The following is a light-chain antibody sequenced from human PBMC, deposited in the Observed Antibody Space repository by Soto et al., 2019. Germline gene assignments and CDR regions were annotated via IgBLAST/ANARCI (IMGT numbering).Light chain of an antibody. CDR1: QSVGSY. V-gene: IGKV3-11*01. CDR3: QQRSNWPAIT. CDR2: DTS. J-gene: IGKJ5*01. Sequence: EIVLTQSPATLSLSPGERATLSCRASQSVGSYLAWYQQKPGQAPRLLIYDTSNRATGIPARFSGSGSGTDFTLTISSLEPEDFAVYHCQQRSNWPAITFGQGTRLEMK.